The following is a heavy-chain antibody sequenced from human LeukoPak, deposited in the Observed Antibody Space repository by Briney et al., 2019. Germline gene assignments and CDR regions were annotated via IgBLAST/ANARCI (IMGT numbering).Heavy chain of an antibody. CDR1: GYTFTSYG. D-gene: IGHD6-19*01. J-gene: IGHJ3*02. CDR2: ISAYNGNT. Sequence: AASVKVSCKASGYTFTSYGISWVRQAPGQGLEWMGWISAYNGNTNYAQKLQGRVTMTTDTSTSTAYMELRSLRSDDTAVYYCATTGDRIAVAGDAFDIWGQGTMVTVSS. V-gene: IGHV1-18*01. CDR3: ATTGDRIAVAGDAFDI.